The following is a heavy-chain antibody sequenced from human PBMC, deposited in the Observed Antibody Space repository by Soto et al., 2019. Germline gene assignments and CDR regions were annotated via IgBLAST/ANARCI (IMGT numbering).Heavy chain of an antibody. CDR1: GFSLSTSGVG. Sequence: QITLKESGPTLVKPTQTLTLTCTFSGFSLSTSGVGVSWIRQPPGKALEWLALIYWDDDKRYSPSLKSRLTISKDTSKIQVGLRMTNMDPVDTATYYCAHSLIPNWGSRGAFDYWGQGTLVTVSS. D-gene: IGHD7-27*01. CDR3: AHSLIPNWGSRGAFDY. CDR2: IYWDDDK. V-gene: IGHV2-5*02. J-gene: IGHJ4*02.